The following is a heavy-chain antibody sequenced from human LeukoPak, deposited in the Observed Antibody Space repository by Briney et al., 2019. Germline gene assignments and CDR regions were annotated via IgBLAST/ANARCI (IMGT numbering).Heavy chain of an antibody. V-gene: IGHV4-31*03. J-gene: IGHJ5*02. Sequence: SETLSLTCTVSGGSISSGGYYWSWIRQHPGKGLEWIGYIYYSGSTYYNPSLKSRVTMSVDTSKNQFSLKLSSVTAADTAVYYCARGLLFSWFDPWGQGTLVTVSS. CDR3: ARGLLFSWFDP. D-gene: IGHD2-21*02. CDR2: IYYSGST. CDR1: GGSISSGGYY.